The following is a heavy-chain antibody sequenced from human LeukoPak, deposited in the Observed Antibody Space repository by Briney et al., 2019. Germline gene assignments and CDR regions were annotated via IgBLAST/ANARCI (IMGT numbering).Heavy chain of an antibody. V-gene: IGHV2-5*02. D-gene: IGHD3-10*01. J-gene: IGHJ5*02. Sequence: SGPTLVKPTQTLTLTCTFSGFSLRTRGVGVGWIRQPPGKALEWLSLISWDDDKRYSPSSKSRLTITKVTSKNQVVLTMTNMDPVDTATYYCAHSSGSYYNGWFDPWGQGTLVTVSS. CDR3: AHSSGSYYNGWFDP. CDR2: ISWDDDK. CDR1: GFSLRTRGVG.